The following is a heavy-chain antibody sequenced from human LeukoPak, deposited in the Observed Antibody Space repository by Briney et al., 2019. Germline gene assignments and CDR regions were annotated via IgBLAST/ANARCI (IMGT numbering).Heavy chain of an antibody. CDR1: GFTVSNNY. CDR2: IYSGGTT. V-gene: IGHV3-66*02. D-gene: IGHD5-18*01. CDR3: ARSKDTALGWGHYFDY. J-gene: IGHJ4*02. Sequence: PGGSLRLSWAASGFTVSNNYMSWVRQAPGRGLEWVSTIYSGGTTYYADSVKGRFTISRDNSKNTLYLQMNSLRAEDTAVYFCARSKDTALGWGHYFDYWGQGTLVTVSS.